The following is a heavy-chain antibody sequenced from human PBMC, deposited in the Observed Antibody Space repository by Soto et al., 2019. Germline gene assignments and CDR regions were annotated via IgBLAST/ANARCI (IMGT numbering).Heavy chain of an antibody. J-gene: IGHJ4*02. CDR2: ISYDGSNK. CDR1: GFTFSSYA. Sequence: QVQLVESGGGVVQPGRSLRLSCAASGFTFSSYAIHWVRQAPGKGLEWVAVISYDGSNKYYADSVKGRFTISRDNSKNTLYLQMNSLRAEDTAVYYCARDLVRSWSSMYFDYWGQGTLVTVSS. D-gene: IGHD6-13*01. CDR3: ARDLVRSWSSMYFDY. V-gene: IGHV3-30-3*01.